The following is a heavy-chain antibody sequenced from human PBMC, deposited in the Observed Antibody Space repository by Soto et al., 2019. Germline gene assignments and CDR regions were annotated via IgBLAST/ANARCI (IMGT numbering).Heavy chain of an antibody. CDR3: AKKAATMIVVDVDY. V-gene: IGHV3-21*04. CDR2: ISSTTNYI. D-gene: IGHD3-22*01. Sequence: PGGSLRLSCAASGFTFTRYSMNWVRQAPGKGLEWVSSISSTTNYIYYADSMKGRFTVSRDNSKNTLYLQMNSLRAEDTAVYYCAKKAATMIVVDVDYWGQGTLVTAPQ. J-gene: IGHJ4*02. CDR1: GFTFTRYS.